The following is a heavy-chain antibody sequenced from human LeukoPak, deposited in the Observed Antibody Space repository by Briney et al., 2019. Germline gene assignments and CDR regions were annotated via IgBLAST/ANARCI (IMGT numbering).Heavy chain of an antibody. D-gene: IGHD6-19*01. Sequence: PSETLSLTCTVSGGSISSYYWSWLRQPPGKGLEWIAYRHHSGSSNYNPSLESRVTVCVDTSNNQFYLRVSLVTTAETAVYSCARVVGSGWNYFDSWGQGTLVTVSS. J-gene: IGHJ4*02. V-gene: IGHV4-59*01. CDR2: RHHSGSS. CDR1: GGSISSYY. CDR3: ARVVGSGWNYFDS.